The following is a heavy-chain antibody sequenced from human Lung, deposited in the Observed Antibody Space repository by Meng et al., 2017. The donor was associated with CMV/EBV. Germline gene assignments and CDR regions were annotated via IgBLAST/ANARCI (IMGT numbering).Heavy chain of an antibody. D-gene: IGHD3-3*01. CDR2: INPADSNT. Sequence: GEXXKISCKTSGYAFTANWVGWVRQKPGKGLEWMGIINPADSNTRYSPSFQGQVTISADKSTSTAYLQWSSLGASDTAMYYCVRGTLRFLEWFEGGWFDPWXQG. V-gene: IGHV5-51*01. CDR1: GYAFTANW. J-gene: IGHJ5*02. CDR3: VRGTLRFLEWFEGGWFDP.